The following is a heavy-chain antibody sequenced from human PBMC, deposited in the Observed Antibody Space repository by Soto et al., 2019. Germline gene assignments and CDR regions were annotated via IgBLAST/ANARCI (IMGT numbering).Heavy chain of an antibody. CDR1: GGTFSSYA. J-gene: IGHJ5*02. D-gene: IGHD6-6*01. Sequence: QVQLVQSGAEVKKPGSSVKVSCKASGGTFSSYAISWVRQAPGQGLEWMGGIIPIFGTANYAQKFQGRDTITADESTSTAYMELSSLRSEDTAVYYCASMRREHSSSSSWFDPWGQGTLVTVSS. CDR3: ASMRREHSSSSSWFDP. CDR2: IIPIFGTA. V-gene: IGHV1-69*12.